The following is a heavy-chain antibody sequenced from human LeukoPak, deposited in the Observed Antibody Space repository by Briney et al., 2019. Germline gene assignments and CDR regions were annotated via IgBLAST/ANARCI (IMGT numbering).Heavy chain of an antibody. V-gene: IGHV3-53*01. D-gene: IGHD2-15*01. CDR2: IYSDGST. CDR3: ARGYCSGGSCYAFDY. J-gene: IGHJ4*02. CDR1: KFTVSSNY. Sequence: TGGSLRLSCAASKFTVSSNYMNWVRQAPGKGLEWVSVIYSDGSTYYADSVKGRFTISRDNSKNTLYLQINSLRAEDTAVYYCARGYCSGGSCYAFDYWGQGTLVTVSS.